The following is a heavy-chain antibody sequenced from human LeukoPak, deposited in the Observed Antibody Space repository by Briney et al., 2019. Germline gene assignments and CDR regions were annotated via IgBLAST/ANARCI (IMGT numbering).Heavy chain of an antibody. CDR1: GGSVSSGSYY. V-gene: IGHV4-61*01. J-gene: IGHJ5*02. CDR3: ARAGRAAADNWFDP. CDR2: IYYSGST. Sequence: PSETLSLTCTVSGGSVSSGSYYWSWIRQPPGKGLEWLGYIYYSGSTIYTPSLKSRVTISVDTSKNQFSLKLSSVTAADTAVYYCARAGRAAADNWFDPWGQGTLVTVSS. D-gene: IGHD6-13*01.